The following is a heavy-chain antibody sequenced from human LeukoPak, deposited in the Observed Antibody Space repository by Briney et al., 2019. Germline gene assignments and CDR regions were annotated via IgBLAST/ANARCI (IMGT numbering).Heavy chain of an antibody. CDR3: ARDQWVATIKGNYYYDMDV. J-gene: IGHJ6*04. Sequence: PGGSLRLSCAASGFTFSSYSMNWVRQAPGKGLEWVPSISSTSSYIYYADSVKGRFTISRDNAKNSLYLQMNSLRAEDTAVYYCARDQWVATIKGNYYYDMDVWGKGTTVTVSS. V-gene: IGHV3-21*01. CDR2: ISSTSSYI. CDR1: GFTFSSYS. D-gene: IGHD5-12*01.